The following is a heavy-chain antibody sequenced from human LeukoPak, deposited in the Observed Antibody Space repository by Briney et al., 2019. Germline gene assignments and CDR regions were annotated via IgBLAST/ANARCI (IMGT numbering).Heavy chain of an antibody. D-gene: IGHD2-15*01. CDR1: GFTFSTYW. CDR2: INGDGSST. Sequence: GGSLRLSRAASGFTFSTYWLHWVRQAPGKGLVWVSRINGDGSSTAYADSVKGRFTISRDNAKNTLYLQTNSLRAEDTAVYYCARARTAVANFFDCWGQALLVTVSS. CDR3: ARARTAVANFFDC. V-gene: IGHV3-74*01. J-gene: IGHJ4*02.